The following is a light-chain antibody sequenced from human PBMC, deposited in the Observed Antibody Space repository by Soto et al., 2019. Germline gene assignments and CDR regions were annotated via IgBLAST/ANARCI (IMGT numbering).Light chain of an antibody. V-gene: IGLV2-14*01. CDR3: SSYSGSSTHVL. CDR2: DVS. CDR1: SSDVGGYDY. Sequence: QSVLTQPASVSGSPGRSITISCTGTSSDVGGYDYVSWYQQHPGKVPKLIIYDVSYRPSGVSNRFSGSKSGNTASLTISGLQAEDEADYYCSSYSGSSTHVLFGGGTKLTVL. J-gene: IGLJ2*01.